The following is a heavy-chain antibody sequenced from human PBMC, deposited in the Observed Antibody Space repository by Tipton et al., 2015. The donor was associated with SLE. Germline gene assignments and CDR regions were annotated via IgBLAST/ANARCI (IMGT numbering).Heavy chain of an antibody. CDR2: IYYSGST. CDR3: ARQPRGINWFDP. CDR1: GYSITSDNY. V-gene: IGHV4-38-2*02. J-gene: IGHJ5*02. Sequence: TLSLTCTVSGYSITSDNYWGWIRQPPGKGLEWIGYIYYSGSTNYNPSLKSRVTISVDTSKNQFSLKLSSVTAADTAVYYCARQPRGINWFDPWGQGTLVTVPS.